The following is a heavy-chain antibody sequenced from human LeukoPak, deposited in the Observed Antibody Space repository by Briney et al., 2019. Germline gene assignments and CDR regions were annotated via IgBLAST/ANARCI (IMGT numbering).Heavy chain of an antibody. V-gene: IGHV3-33*08. D-gene: IGHD6-6*01. CDR1: GFTFSGYA. J-gene: IGHJ4*02. Sequence: GGSLILSCAASGFTFSGYAMSWVRQAPGKGLEWVAVIWYDGSNKYYADSVKGRFTISRDNAKNSLYLQMNSLRAEDTAVYYCARGEGSLVYWGQGTLVTVSS. CDR3: ARGEGSLVY. CDR2: IWYDGSNK.